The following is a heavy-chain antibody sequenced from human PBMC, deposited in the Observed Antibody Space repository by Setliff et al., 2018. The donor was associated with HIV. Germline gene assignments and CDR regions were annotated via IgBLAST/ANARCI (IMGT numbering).Heavy chain of an antibody. CDR1: GASFSGFY. CDR2: ISHGGRT. CDR3: VRGRDEVALVGTHYYYYFNLDV. Sequence: SETLSLTCAVYGASFSGFYWTWIRQSPTKGLEWIGEISHGGRTNYNPSLKSRVTISVDSSKKQFFLTLTSLTAADTAIYYCVRGRDEVALVGTHYYYYFNLDVWGKGTKVTVSS. V-gene: IGHV4-34*01. J-gene: IGHJ6*04. D-gene: IGHD3-16*01.